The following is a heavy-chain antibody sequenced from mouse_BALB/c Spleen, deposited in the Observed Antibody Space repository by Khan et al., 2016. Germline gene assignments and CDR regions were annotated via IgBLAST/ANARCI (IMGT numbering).Heavy chain of an antibody. V-gene: IGHV5-17*02. CDR3: ARLTPYAMDY. CDR1: GFTFSVFG. CDR2: ISGGSSTI. D-gene: IGHD4-1*01. Sequence: EVELVESGGGLVQPGGSRKLSCAASGFTFSVFGIHWVRQAPEKGLEWVAYISGGSSTIYYADTVKGRFTISRENPKNTLFLQMTSVRSEDTAVYYCARLTPYAMDYWGQGTSVPVSS. J-gene: IGHJ4*01.